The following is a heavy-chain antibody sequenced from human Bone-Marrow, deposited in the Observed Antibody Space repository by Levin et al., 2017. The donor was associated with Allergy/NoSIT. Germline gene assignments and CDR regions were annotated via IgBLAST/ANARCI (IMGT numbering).Heavy chain of an antibody. J-gene: IGHJ4*02. CDR2: IIPIFGTA. V-gene: IGHV1-69*13. CDR1: GGTFSSYA. CDR3: AREGYYYGSGSYYNEFDY. Sequence: ASVKVSCKASGGTFSSYAISWVRQAPGQGLEWMGGIIPIFGTANYAQKFQGRVTITADESTSTAYMELSSLRSEDTAVYYCAREGYYYGSGSYYNEFDYWGQGTLVTVSS. D-gene: IGHD3-10*01.